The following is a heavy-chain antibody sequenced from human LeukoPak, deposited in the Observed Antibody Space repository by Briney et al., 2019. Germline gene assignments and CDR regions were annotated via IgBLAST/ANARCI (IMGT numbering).Heavy chain of an antibody. V-gene: IGHV1-2*02. CDR3: AREFSSKLEWLAYVTGDDAFDV. J-gene: IGHJ3*01. CDR2: VNPKTGGT. CDR1: GYSFTGYH. Sequence: GASVKVSCKAFGYSFTGYHLHWVRLAPRQGLEWMGWVNPKTGGTNYARKFQGRVTMTRDTSINTVNMELSRLTSDDTAVYYCAREFSSKLEWLAYVTGDDAFDVWGQGTMITVS. D-gene: IGHD3-3*01.